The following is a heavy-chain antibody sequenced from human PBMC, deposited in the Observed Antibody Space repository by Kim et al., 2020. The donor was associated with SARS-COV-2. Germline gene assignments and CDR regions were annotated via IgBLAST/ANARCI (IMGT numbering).Heavy chain of an antibody. CDR3: ARSSSSSWGWFDP. J-gene: IGHJ5*02. Sequence: GGSLRLSCAASGFTFSDYYMSWIRQAPGKGLEWVSYISSSSYTNYADSVKGRFTISRDNAKNSLYLQMNSLRAEDTAVYYCARSSSSSWGWFDPWGQGTLVTVSS. CDR2: ISSSSYT. D-gene: IGHD6-13*01. V-gene: IGHV3-11*03. CDR1: GFTFSDYY.